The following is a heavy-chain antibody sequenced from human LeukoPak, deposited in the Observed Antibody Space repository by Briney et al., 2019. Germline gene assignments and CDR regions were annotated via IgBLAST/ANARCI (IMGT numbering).Heavy chain of an antibody. CDR2: ISSSSSTI. CDR1: GFTFSTYS. J-gene: IGHJ4*02. V-gene: IGHV3-48*01. Sequence: GSLRISWGTSGFTFSTYSMNWVRQAPGKGLEGVSYISSSSSTIFYADSVKGRFTISRDNAKNSLYLQMNSLRAEDTAVYYCARGSTYYDSSGQVPFDYWGQGTLVTVSS. D-gene: IGHD3-22*01. CDR3: ARGSTYYDSSGQVPFDY.